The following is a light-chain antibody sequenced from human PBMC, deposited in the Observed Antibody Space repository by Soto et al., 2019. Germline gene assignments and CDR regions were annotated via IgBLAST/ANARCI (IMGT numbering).Light chain of an antibody. J-gene: IGLJ2*01. Sequence: QSALTQPASVSGSPGQSITLSCTGTNSDIGGYNYVSWYQQHPGKAPKLMIYDVSNRPSGVSYRFSGSKSGNTASLTISGLQAEDEADYYCSSYTSRSTLGVFGGGTKLTFL. CDR2: DVS. V-gene: IGLV2-14*03. CDR1: NSDIGGYNY. CDR3: SSYTSRSTLGV.